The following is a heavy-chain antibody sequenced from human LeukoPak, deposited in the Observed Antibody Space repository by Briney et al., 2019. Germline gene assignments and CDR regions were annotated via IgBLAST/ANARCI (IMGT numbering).Heavy chain of an antibody. CDR3: VRKTVGAKNWFDP. J-gene: IGHJ5*02. Sequence: LTGGSLRLSCAASGFTFSNYAMSWVRQAPGKGLEWISYISSSAGTIYYADSVKGRFTISRDNAKNSLYLQMNSLGAEDSAVYYCVRKTVGAKNWFDPWGQGTLVTVSS. V-gene: IGHV3-48*03. D-gene: IGHD1-26*01. CDR2: ISSSAGTI. CDR1: GFTFSNYA.